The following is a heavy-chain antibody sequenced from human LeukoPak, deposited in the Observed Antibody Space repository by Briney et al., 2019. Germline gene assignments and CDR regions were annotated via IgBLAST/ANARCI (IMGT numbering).Heavy chain of an antibody. CDR3: GRSISGYYFDY. Sequence: SETLSLTCTVSGGSISSYYWSWIRQPPGKGLEWIGYIYYSGSTNYNPSLKSRDTVSVDTSKNQLSLKLSSVTAADTAVYYCGRSISGYYFDYRGQGTLVTVSS. V-gene: IGHV4-59*08. J-gene: IGHJ4*02. CDR1: GGSISSYY. CDR2: IYYSGST. D-gene: IGHD2-21*01.